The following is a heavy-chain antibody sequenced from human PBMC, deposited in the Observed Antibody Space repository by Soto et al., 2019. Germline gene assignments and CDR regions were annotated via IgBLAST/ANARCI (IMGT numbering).Heavy chain of an antibody. CDR1: GFNFSNYA. CDR2: ISFDGNYK. J-gene: IGHJ3*02. Sequence: QVQLVESGGGVVQPGRSPRLSCAASGFNFSNYALHWVRQAPGKGLEWVTVISFDGNYKNYADSVKGRFTISRDNSKNTLYLQVNSLRLEDTAIYYCAREGSSSWFKGSAFEIWGQGTMVIVSS. D-gene: IGHD6-13*01. V-gene: IGHV3-30-3*01. CDR3: AREGSSSWFKGSAFEI.